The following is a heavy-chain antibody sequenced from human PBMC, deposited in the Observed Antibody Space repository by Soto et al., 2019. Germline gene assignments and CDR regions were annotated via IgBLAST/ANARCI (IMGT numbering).Heavy chain of an antibody. CDR3: AGFTAEVAVLYSAY. CDR2: ISGTGRST. D-gene: IGHD6-13*01. V-gene: IGHV3-23*01. J-gene: IGHJ4*02. Sequence: EVQLLESGGGLVQPGGSLRLSCEASGFTFSTYTMSWVRQAPGKGLEWVSGISGTGRSTFYEDSVKGRFTISRDNSKNALYLRMNSLRVEDTALDYCAGFTAEVAVLYSAYWGQGTPVTVSS. CDR1: GFTFSTYT.